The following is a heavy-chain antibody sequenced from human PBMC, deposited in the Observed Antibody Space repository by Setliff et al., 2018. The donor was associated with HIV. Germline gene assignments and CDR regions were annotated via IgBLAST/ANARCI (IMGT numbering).Heavy chain of an antibody. CDR3: VKGDCTSSSCELES. J-gene: IGHJ4*02. CDR2: INWNSGSI. V-gene: IGHV3-9*01. CDR1: GFTFDDYA. D-gene: IGHD2-2*01. Sequence: GGSLRLSCVGSGFTFDDYAMHWVRQAPGKGLEWVSVINWNSGSIGYAVSVMGRFTVSRDNAKNSLYLQMNSLRTEDTALYYCVKGDCTSSSCELESWGQGTLVTVSS.